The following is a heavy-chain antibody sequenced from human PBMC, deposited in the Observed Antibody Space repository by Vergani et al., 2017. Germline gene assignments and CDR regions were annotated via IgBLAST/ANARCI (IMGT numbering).Heavy chain of an antibody. Sequence: QLQLQESGPGLVKPSETLSLTCTVSGGSISSSSYYWGWIRQPPGKGLEWIGSIYYSGSTYYNPSLKSRVTISVDTSKNQFSLKLSSVTAADTAVYYCASGRYYHDSSGWSPADYWGQGTLVTVSS. V-gene: IGHV4-39*07. D-gene: IGHD3-22*01. J-gene: IGHJ4*02. CDR2: IYYSGST. CDR1: GGSISSSSYY. CDR3: ASGRYYHDSSGWSPADY.